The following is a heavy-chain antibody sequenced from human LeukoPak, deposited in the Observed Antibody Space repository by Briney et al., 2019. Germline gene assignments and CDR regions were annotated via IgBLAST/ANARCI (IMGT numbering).Heavy chain of an antibody. CDR1: GFTFSSYS. Sequence: GGSLRLSCAASGFTFSSYSMNWVRQAPGKGLEWVSSISSSSSYIYYADSVKGRFTISRDNAKNSLYLQMNSLRAEDTAVYYCARGGLIVVVPAANPSDDYWGQGTLVTVSS. D-gene: IGHD2-2*01. J-gene: IGHJ4*02. V-gene: IGHV3-21*01. CDR3: ARGGLIVVVPAANPSDDY. CDR2: ISSSSSYI.